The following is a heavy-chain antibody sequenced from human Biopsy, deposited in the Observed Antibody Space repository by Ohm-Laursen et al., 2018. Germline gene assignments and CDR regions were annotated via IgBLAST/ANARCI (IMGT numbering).Heavy chain of an antibody. CDR3: AKQWSYYESFTQHYRGDFDY. CDR1: GGSISSSY. V-gene: IGHV4-59*08. Sequence: GTLSLTCSVSGGSISSSYWSWIRQPPGKGLEWIGYISYSGSTSYNPSPKSRVTISADTSKNHLSLTLSSLTAADTAVYFCAKQWSYYESFTQHYRGDFDYWGQGTLVIVSS. J-gene: IGHJ4*02. CDR2: ISYSGST. D-gene: IGHD3-16*01.